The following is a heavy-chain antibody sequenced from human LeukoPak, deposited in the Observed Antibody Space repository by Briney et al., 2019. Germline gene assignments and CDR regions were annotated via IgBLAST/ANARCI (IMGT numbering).Heavy chain of an antibody. V-gene: IGHV3-53*01. CDR2: IYSSGST. Sequence: GGSLRLSCAASGLSVSTNYMSWVRQVPGKGLEWVSLIYSSGSTYYADSVKGRFTISRDHSKNTLYLQMSSLTAEDTAVYYCARTSLSGDGYKVGYFDSWGQGTLVTVSS. J-gene: IGHJ4*02. CDR3: ARTSLSGDGYKVGYFDS. D-gene: IGHD5-24*01. CDR1: GLSVSTNY.